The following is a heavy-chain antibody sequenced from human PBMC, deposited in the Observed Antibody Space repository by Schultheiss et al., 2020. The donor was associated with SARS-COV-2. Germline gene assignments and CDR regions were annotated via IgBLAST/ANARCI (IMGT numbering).Heavy chain of an antibody. V-gene: IGHV3-48*03. CDR3: AREGCSGGSCYSGNDAFDI. CDR2: ISSSGSTI. J-gene: IGHJ3*02. CDR1: GFTFSSYE. Sequence: GESLKISCAASGFTFSSYEMNWVRQAPGKGLEWVSYISSSGSTIYYADSVKGRFTISRDNAKNSLYLQMNSLRAEDTAVYYCAREGCSGGSCYSGNDAFDIWGQGTMVTVSS. D-gene: IGHD2-15*01.